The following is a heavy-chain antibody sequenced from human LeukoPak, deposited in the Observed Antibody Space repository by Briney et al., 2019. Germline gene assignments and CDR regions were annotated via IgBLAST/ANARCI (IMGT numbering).Heavy chain of an antibody. J-gene: IGHJ4*02. CDR3: ARKGAGYSGYGIDY. CDR1: GFTFSSYS. Sequence: PGGSLRLSCAASGFTFSSYSMNWVRQAPGKGLEWVSSISSSSYIYYADSVKGRFTISRDDAKNSLYLQMNSLRAEDTAVYYCARKGAGYSGYGIDYWGQGTLVTVSS. D-gene: IGHD5-12*01. CDR2: ISSSSYI. V-gene: IGHV3-21*01.